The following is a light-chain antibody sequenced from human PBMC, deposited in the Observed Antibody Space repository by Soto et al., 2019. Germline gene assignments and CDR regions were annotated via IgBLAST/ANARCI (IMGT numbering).Light chain of an antibody. Sequence: DIQMTQSPSTLSASVRDRVTITCRASQSISSRLAWYQQKPGEAPKLLIYKASSLESGVPSRFSGSEFGTEFTLTISSLQPDDFATYYCQQYNNYWTFGQGTKVEIK. CDR2: KAS. CDR1: QSISSR. CDR3: QQYNNYWT. V-gene: IGKV1-5*03. J-gene: IGKJ1*01.